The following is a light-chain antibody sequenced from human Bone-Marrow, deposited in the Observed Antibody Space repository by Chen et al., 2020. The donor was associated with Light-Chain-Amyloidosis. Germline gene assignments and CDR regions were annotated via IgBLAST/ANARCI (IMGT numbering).Light chain of an antibody. Sequence: SVLTQPSSVPVAPGTTATIACGGNNIGSTSVHWYQQTPGQAPLLVVYDDRDRPSGIPERLSGSNSGNTATLTISRVEAGDEADYYCQVWDRSSDRPVFGGGTKLTVL. J-gene: IGLJ3*02. CDR1: NIGSTS. CDR3: QVWDRSSDRPV. V-gene: IGLV3-21*03. CDR2: DDR.